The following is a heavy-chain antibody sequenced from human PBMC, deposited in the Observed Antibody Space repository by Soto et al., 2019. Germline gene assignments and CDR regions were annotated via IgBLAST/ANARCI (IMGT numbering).Heavy chain of an antibody. J-gene: IGHJ6*02. CDR3: ARDYYSGNWGNVYYCAMDV. CDR2: ISASSGYI. D-gene: IGHD6-13*01. Sequence: GVSLRLSCVASQFTFSGYSMNWVRQAPGKGLEWVSCISASSGYIYYADSVKGRFTISRDNAENSLYLQMNSLRAEDTAVYYCARDYYSGNWGNVYYCAMDVWGQGTTVTVSS. CDR1: QFTFSGYS. V-gene: IGHV3-21*01.